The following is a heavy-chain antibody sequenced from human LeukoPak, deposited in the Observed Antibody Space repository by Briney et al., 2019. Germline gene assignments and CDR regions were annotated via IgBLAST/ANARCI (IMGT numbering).Heavy chain of an antibody. J-gene: IGHJ4*02. V-gene: IGHV1-69*05. D-gene: IGHD2-15*01. Sequence: ASVKVSCKASGGTFSSYAISWVRQAPGQGLEWMGGIIPIFGTANYAQKFQGRDTITTDESTSTAYMELSSLRSEDTAVYYCASLGYCSGGSCYREGNFDYWGQGTLVTVSS. CDR3: ASLGYCSGGSCYREGNFDY. CDR2: IIPIFGTA. CDR1: GGTFSSYA.